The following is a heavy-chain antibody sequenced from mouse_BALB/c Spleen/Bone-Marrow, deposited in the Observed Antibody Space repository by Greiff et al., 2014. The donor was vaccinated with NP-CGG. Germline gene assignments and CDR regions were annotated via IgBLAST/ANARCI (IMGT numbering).Heavy chain of an antibody. D-gene: IGHD2-4*01. V-gene: IGHV14-3*02. J-gene: IGHJ4*01. CDR2: IDPANGNT. CDR1: GFNIKDTY. Sequence: EVQLQQSGAELVKPGASVKLSCTASGFNIKDTYMHWVKQRPEQGLERIGRIDPANGNTKYDPKFQGKATITADTSSNTAYLQLSSLTSEDTAVYYCARGYYDYVYAMDYWGQGTSVTVSS. CDR3: ARGYYDYVYAMDY.